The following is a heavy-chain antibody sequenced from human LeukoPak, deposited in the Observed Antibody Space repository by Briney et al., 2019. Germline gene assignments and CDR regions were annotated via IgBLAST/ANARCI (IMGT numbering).Heavy chain of an antibody. J-gene: IGHJ6*03. CDR3: AREGYYDSSGYYYYYYYMDV. CDR2: INWNGGST. V-gene: IGHV3-20*04. D-gene: IGHD3-22*01. Sequence: GGSLRLSCAASGFTFDDYGMSWVRQAPGKGLEWVSGINWNGGSTGYADSVKGRFTISRDNAKNSLYLQMNSLRAEDTALYYCAREGYYDSSGYYYYYYYMDVWGKGTTVTVSS. CDR1: GFTFDDYG.